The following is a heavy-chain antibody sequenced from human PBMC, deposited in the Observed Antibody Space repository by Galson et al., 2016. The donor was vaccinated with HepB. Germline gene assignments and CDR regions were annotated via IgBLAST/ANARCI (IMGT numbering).Heavy chain of an antibody. J-gene: IGHJ1*01. CDR3: ATGPGHIEVLTASEEYFQY. D-gene: IGHD2-21*02. CDR1: GLTFSGFW. CDR2: INGDGSST. Sequence: SLRLSCAASGLTFSGFWMHWVRQAPGKGLVWVSGINGDGSSTTYADSVKGRFTVSRDNSKNMVYLQMSSLRAEDTAVYYCATGPGHIEVLTASEEYFQYWGQGTRVTVSS. V-gene: IGHV3-74*01.